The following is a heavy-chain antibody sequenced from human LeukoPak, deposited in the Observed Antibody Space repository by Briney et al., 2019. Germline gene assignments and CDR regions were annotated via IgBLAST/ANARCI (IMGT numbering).Heavy chain of an antibody. CDR1: GFTFSSFS. V-gene: IGHV3-21*01. J-gene: IGHJ4*02. D-gene: IGHD3-16*01. CDR2: ITSDSSYI. Sequence: GGSLRLSCAASGFTFSSFSMNWARQAPGKGLEWVSSITSDSSYIFYADSVKGRFTISRDNAKNSLYLQMNSLRADDTAVYYCARDGGYRFDHWGQGTLVTVSS. CDR3: ARDGGYRFDH.